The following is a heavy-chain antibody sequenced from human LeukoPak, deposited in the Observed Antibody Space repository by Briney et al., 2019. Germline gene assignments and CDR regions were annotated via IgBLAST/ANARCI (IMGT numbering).Heavy chain of an antibody. J-gene: IGHJ5*02. D-gene: IGHD3-10*01. CDR2: FYHSGST. V-gene: IGHV4-4*02. CDR3: ARDPPPQLLWFGESQGGFDP. Sequence: SGTLSLTCAVSGGSLSSSNWWSWVRQPPGKGLEWIGEFYHSGSTNYNPSLKSRVTISVDKSKNQFSLKLSSVSAADTAVYYCARDPPPQLLWFGESQGGFDPWGQGTLVTVSS. CDR1: GGSLSSSNW.